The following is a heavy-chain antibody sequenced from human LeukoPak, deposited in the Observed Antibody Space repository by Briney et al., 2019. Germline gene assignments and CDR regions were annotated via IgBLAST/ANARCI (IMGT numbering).Heavy chain of an antibody. D-gene: IGHD1-1*01. CDR2: VYYNGNI. V-gene: IGHV4-59*08. CDR3: ARHSSQGDNLFGP. Sequence: KPSETLSLTCTVSGASISDYYWSWIRQSPGKGLHWIGYVYYNGNINYNPSLRSRVTMSIDTSKNHFSLRLTSVTAADTAIYYCARHSSQGDNLFGPWGQGTLVTVSS. CDR1: GASISDYY. J-gene: IGHJ5*02.